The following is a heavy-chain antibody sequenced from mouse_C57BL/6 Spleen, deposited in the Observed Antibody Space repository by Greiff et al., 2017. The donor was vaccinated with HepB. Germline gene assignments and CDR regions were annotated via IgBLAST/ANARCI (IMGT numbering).Heavy chain of an antibody. CDR2: IDPEDGET. CDR1: GFNIKDYY. V-gene: IGHV14-2*01. J-gene: IGHJ4*01. CDR3: ATTIYDGYHYYAMDY. Sequence: VQLQQSGAELVKPGASVKLSCTASGFNIKDYYMHWVKQRTEQGLEWIGRIDPEDGETKYAPKFQGKATITADASSNTAYLQLSSLTSEDTAVYYCATTIYDGYHYYAMDYWGQGTSVTVSS. D-gene: IGHD2-3*01.